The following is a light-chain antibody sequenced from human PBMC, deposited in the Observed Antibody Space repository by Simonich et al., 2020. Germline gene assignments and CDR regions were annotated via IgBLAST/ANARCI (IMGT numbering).Light chain of an antibody. CDR2: GAS. V-gene: IGKV3-15*01. J-gene: IGKJ2*01. CDR1: QSVGSN. CDR3: QQYNNWPPGT. Sequence: EIVMTQSPATLSVSPGEKATLSCRASQSVGSNLAWYQQKPAQSPRLLIYGASTRATGIPARFSGSGSGTEFTLTISSMQSEDFAVYYCQQYNNWPPGTFGQGTKLEIK.